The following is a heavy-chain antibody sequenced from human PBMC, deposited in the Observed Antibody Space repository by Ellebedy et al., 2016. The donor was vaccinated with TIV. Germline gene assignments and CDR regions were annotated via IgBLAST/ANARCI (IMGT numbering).Heavy chain of an antibody. CDR2: IYASGST. V-gene: IGHV4-4*07. CDR3: ATDSYDIDGYHFLHFHY. J-gene: IGHJ4*02. Sequence: SETLSLXCTVSGGSIGSYYWSWIRQPAGRGLEWIGRIYASGSTTYNPSLKSRVTISLDTSKNQFSLRLTSVTAADTAVYYCATDSYDIDGYHFLHFHYWGQGTLVTVSS. CDR1: GGSIGSYY. D-gene: IGHD3-22*01.